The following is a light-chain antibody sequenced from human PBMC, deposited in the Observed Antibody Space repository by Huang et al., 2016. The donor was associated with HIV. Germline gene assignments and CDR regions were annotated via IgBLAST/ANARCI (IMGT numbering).Light chain of an antibody. CDR3: QKYNSVPRT. Sequence: DIQMTQSPSSLSASVGARVTITCRASQFIDDSLAWYQQKPGRVPSLLIYGASILQSGVPSRFSGSGSGTNFTLTIASLQPDDVASYYCQKYNSVPRTFGQGTKVEI. J-gene: IGKJ1*01. CDR2: GAS. CDR1: QFIDDS. V-gene: IGKV1-27*01.